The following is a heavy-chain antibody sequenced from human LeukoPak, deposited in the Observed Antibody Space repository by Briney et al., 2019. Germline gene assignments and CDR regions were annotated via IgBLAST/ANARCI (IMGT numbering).Heavy chain of an antibody. Sequence: KPGGSLRLSCAASGFDFSTFGMNWVRQAPGKGLEWISFISSSSNIFYAASVKGRFTVSRDNARNSLYLQMNSLRAEDTAIYYCAREYNSRATFDYWGQGTLVTVSS. CDR3: AREYNSRATFDY. D-gene: IGHD1-20*01. J-gene: IGHJ4*02. CDR1: GFDFSTFG. V-gene: IGHV3-69-1*01. CDR2: ISSSSNI.